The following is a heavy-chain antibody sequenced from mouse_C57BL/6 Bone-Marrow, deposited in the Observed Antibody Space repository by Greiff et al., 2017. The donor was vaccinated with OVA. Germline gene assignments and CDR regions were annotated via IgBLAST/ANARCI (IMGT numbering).Heavy chain of an antibody. J-gene: IGHJ4*01. D-gene: IGHD2-1*01. CDR2: IDPENGDT. CDR1: GFNIKDDY. CDR3: TTLTTMVTFYAMDY. V-gene: IGHV14-4*01. Sequence: EVHLVESGAELVRPGASVKLSCTASGFNIKDDYMHWVKQRPEQGLEWIGWIDPENGDTEYASKFQGKATITADTSSNTAYLQLSSLTSEDTAVYYCTTLTTMVTFYAMDYWGQGTSVTVSS.